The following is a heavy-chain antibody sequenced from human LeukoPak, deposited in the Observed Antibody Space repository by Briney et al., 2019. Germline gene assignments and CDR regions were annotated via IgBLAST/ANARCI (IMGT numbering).Heavy chain of an antibody. D-gene: IGHD6-13*01. CDR3: ARGSSSNSWYFDY. J-gene: IGHJ4*02. V-gene: IGHV6-1*01. Sequence: TSQTLSLTCAISGDSVSSNSATWTWIRQSPSRGLEWLGRTYYRSKWYNDYAVSVKSRIIINPDTSKNQFSLQLNSVTPEDTAVYYCARGSSSNSWYFDYWGQGTLVTVSS. CDR1: GDSVSSNSAT. CDR2: TYYRSKWYN.